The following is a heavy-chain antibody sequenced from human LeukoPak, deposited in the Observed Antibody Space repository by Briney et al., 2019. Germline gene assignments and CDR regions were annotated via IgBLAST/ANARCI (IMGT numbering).Heavy chain of an antibody. V-gene: IGHV4-34*01. CDR1: GGSFSGYY. Sequence: PSETLSLTCAVYGGSFSGYYWSWIRQPPGKGLEWIGEINHSGSTNYNPSLKSRVTISVDTSKNQFSLKLSSVTAADTAVYYCARVGYYDYGWGSYRYTPFDYWGQGTLVTVSS. CDR2: INHSGST. CDR3: ARVGYYDYGWGSYRYTPFDY. J-gene: IGHJ4*02. D-gene: IGHD3-16*02.